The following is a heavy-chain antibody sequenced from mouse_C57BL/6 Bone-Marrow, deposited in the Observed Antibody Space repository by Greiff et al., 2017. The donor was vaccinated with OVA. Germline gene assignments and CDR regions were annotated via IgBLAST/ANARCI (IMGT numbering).Heavy chain of an antibody. CDR2: IDPENGDT. J-gene: IGHJ3*01. V-gene: IGHV14-4*01. CDR3: TTTPESSGWFAY. Sequence: EVQLQQSGAELVRPGASVKLSCTASGFNIKDDYMHWVKQRPEQGLEWIGWIDPENGDTEYASKFQGKATITADTSSNTAYLQLSSLTSEDTAVYYCTTTPESSGWFAYWGQGTLVTVSA. D-gene: IGHD3-2*02. CDR1: GFNIKDDY.